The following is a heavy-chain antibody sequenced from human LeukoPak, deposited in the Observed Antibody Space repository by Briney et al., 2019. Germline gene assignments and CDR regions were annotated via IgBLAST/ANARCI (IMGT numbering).Heavy chain of an antibody. CDR2: INPNSGGT. Sequence: ASVKVSCKASGYTFAGYYMHWVRQAPGQGLEWMGWINPNSGGTNYAQKFQGRVTMTRDTSISTAYMELSRLRSDDTAVYYCARDLEGYCSSTSCYPRLWFDPWGQGTLVTVSS. D-gene: IGHD2-2*01. CDR3: ARDLEGYCSSTSCYPRLWFDP. V-gene: IGHV1-2*02. J-gene: IGHJ5*02. CDR1: GYTFAGYY.